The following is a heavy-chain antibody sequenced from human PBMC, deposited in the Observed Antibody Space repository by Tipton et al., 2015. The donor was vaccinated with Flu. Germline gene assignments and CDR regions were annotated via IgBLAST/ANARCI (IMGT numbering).Heavy chain of an antibody. CDR1: GYFIGSGYY. CDR2: IYHTGNT. J-gene: IGHJ4*02. Sequence: TLSLTCSVSGYFIGSGYYWGWIRQPPGKGLEWIGNIYHTGNTYYNPSLKSRVTISVDRSKNQFSLQLNSVTAADTAVYYCARGHPLDYWGQGTLVTVSS. V-gene: IGHV4-38-2*02. CDR3: ARGHPLDY.